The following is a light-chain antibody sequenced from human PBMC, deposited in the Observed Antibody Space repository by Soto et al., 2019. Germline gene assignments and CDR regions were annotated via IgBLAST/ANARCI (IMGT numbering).Light chain of an antibody. Sequence: DIVMTQSPDSLAVSLGERATINCKSSQSVLYRSNTNNFLAWYQQKPGQSPKLLIYWASTRESGVPDRFSGSGSATDFTLTISSLQAEDVAVYYCQQYYITPFTFGGGTKVEIK. V-gene: IGKV4-1*01. CDR2: WAS. CDR1: QSVLYRSNTNNF. J-gene: IGKJ4*01. CDR3: QQYYITPFT.